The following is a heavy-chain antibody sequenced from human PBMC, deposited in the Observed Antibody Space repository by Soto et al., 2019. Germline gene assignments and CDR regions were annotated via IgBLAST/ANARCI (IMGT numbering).Heavy chain of an antibody. CDR3: ARDEEVNYSDYGGSDYYYGMDV. D-gene: IGHD4-17*01. J-gene: IGHJ6*02. CDR2: IYYSGST. V-gene: IGHV4-31*03. Sequence: PSETLSLTCTVSGGSISSGGYYWSWIRQHPGKGLEWIGYIYYSGSTYYNPSLKSRVTISVDTSKNQFSLKLSSVTAADTAVYYCARDEEVNYSDYGGSDYYYGMDVWGQGTTVTVS. CDR1: GGSISSGGYY.